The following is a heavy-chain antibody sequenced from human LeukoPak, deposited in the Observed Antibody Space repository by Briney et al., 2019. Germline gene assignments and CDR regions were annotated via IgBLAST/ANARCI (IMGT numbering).Heavy chain of an antibody. J-gene: IGHJ4*02. CDR1: GYSFTGHY. CDR2: INPNSGGT. D-gene: IGHD3-16*01. CDR3: ARDRGPDWWGSFDS. Sequence: ASVKVSCKTSGYSFTGHYMHWVRQAPGQGLEWMGWINPNSGGTNYEQNLQGRVTMTRDTSSSTVYMELSSLRSDDTAVYYCARDRGPDWWGSFDSWGQGTLVTVSS. V-gene: IGHV1-2*02.